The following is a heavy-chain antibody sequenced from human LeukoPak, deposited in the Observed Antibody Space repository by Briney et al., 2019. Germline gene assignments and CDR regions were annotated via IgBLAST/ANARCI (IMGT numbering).Heavy chain of an antibody. D-gene: IGHD5-18*01. CDR3: ARDFEDTAMVKGY. Sequence: PSETLSLTCTVSGGSISSSSYYWGWIRQPPGKGLEWIGSIYYSGSTNYNPSLKSRVTISVDTSKNQFSLKLSSVTAADTAVYYCARDFEDTAMVKGYWGQGTLVTVSS. J-gene: IGHJ4*02. CDR1: GGSISSSSYY. CDR2: IYYSGST. V-gene: IGHV4-39*07.